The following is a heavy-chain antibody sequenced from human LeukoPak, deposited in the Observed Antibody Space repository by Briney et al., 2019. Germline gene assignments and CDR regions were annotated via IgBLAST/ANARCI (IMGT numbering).Heavy chain of an antibody. D-gene: IGHD2-15*01. CDR1: GFTFSSYD. J-gene: IGHJ4*02. V-gene: IGHV3-13*01. CDR3: ARWFREGYCSGGSCSGLWYFDY. Sequence: GGSLRLSCAASGFTFSSYDVHWVRQPTGKGLEWVSAIGTAGDTYYSHSVKGRFTISRDNARNSLYLQMNSLRAEDTAVYYCARWFREGYCSGGSCSGLWYFDYWGQGTLVTVST. CDR2: IGTAGDT.